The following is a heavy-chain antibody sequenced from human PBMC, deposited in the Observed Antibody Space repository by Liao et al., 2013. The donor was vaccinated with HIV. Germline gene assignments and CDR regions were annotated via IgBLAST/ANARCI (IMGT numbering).Heavy chain of an antibody. Sequence: QVQLQQWGAGLLKSSETLTLTCAVYGGSLDGYYWTWIRQPPGKGLEWIGEVNYSGKTTYSPALKSRVTMSVDSSRNQFFLHLDSVTARDTAVYYCARLGQPSGSVYRGGYYYIDVWGKGTTVTVSS. D-gene: IGHD3-10*01. V-gene: IGHV4-34*01. CDR1: GGSLDGYY. CDR3: ARLGQPSGSVYRGGYYYIDV. J-gene: IGHJ6*03. CDR2: VNYSGKT.